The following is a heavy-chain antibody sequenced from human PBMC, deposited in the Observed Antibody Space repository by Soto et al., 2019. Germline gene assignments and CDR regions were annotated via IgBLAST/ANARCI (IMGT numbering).Heavy chain of an antibody. Sequence: SETLSLTCSVSGASITSTSSYWGWIRQPPGKGLEWIAIIYYRGNTYYNPSLRSRLTISVDTSQNQFSLKLTSVTAAGAAVYYCAGQYRFDSSGYHHTFWALGTLVTVSS. D-gene: IGHD3-22*01. CDR3: AGQYRFDSSGYHHTF. CDR1: GASITSTSSY. CDR2: IYYRGNT. J-gene: IGHJ4*02. V-gene: IGHV4-39*01.